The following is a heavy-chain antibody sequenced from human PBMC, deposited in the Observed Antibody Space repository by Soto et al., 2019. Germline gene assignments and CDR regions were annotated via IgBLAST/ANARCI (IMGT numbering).Heavy chain of an antibody. Sequence: GGSLRLSCVASGFTFRSYWMTWVRQAPGKGLEWVANIKQDGSEKYYADSVQGRFTISRDNAKNSLYLQMNSLRAEDTAVYYCARDIVVGGRSLNYWGPGTLVTVSS. CDR2: IKQDGSEK. D-gene: IGHD2-15*01. CDR1: GFTFRSYW. CDR3: ARDIVVGGRSLNY. V-gene: IGHV3-7*01. J-gene: IGHJ4*02.